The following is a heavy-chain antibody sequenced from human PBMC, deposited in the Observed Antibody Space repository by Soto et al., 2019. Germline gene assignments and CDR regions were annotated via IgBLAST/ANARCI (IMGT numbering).Heavy chain of an antibody. Sequence: SCSSCSETFYVYYWTWTRKHPGKGLEWIGEINHSGSTNYNPSLKSRVTISVDTSKDQFSLKLSSVTTADTALYYCARGELWFGELFFDYWGQGTLVTVSS. J-gene: IGHJ4*02. V-gene: IGHV4-34*01. CDR1: SETFYVYY. CDR3: ARGELWFGELFFDY. CDR2: INHSGST. D-gene: IGHD3-10*01.